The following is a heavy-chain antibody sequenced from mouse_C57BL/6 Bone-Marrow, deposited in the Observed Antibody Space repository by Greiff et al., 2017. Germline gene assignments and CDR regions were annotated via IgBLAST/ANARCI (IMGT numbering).Heavy chain of an antibody. J-gene: IGHJ4*01. CDR3: ANGSLYYYAMDY. CDR2: INPGSGGT. D-gene: IGHD1-1*01. Sequence: LVESGAELVRPGTSVKVSCKASGYAFTNYLIEWVKQRPGQGLEWIGVINPGSGGTNYNEKFKGKATLTADKSSSTAYMQLSSLTSEDSAVYFCANGSLYYYAMDYWGQGTSVTVSS. CDR1: GYAFTNYL. V-gene: IGHV1-54*01.